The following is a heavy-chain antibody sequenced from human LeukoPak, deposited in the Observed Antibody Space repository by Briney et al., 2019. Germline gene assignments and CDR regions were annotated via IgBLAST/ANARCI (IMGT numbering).Heavy chain of an antibody. CDR1: GYTFTSYG. V-gene: IGHV1-18*01. Sequence: ASVKVSCKASGYTFTSYGISWVRQAPGQGLEWMGWISAYNGNTNYAQKLQGRVTMTTDTSTSTAYMELRSLKSDDTAVYYCASPYYYDGSGYYFFDYWGQGTLVTVSS. CDR2: ISAYNGNT. J-gene: IGHJ4*02. CDR3: ASPYYYDGSGYYFFDY. D-gene: IGHD3-22*01.